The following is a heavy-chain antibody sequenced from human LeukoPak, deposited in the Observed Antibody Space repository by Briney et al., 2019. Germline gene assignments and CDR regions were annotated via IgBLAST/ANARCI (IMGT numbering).Heavy chain of an antibody. CDR3: AREVVPAAPYYYYYMDV. D-gene: IGHD2-2*01. CDR2: IYRGDSDT. V-gene: IGHV5-51*01. J-gene: IGHJ6*03. Sequence: GESLKISCKGSGYSFTSYWIGWVRQMPGKGLEWMGIIYRGDSDTRYSPSFQGQVTISADKSISTAYLQWSSLKASDTAMYYCAREVVPAAPYYYYYMDVWGKGTTVTVSS. CDR1: GYSFTSYW.